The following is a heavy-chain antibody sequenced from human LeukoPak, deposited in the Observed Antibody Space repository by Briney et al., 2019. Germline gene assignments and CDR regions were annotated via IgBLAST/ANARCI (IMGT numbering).Heavy chain of an antibody. Sequence: SETLSLTCTVSGGSISSSSYYWGWIRQPPGKGLEWIGSIYYSGSTYYNPSLKSRVTISVDTSKNQFSLKLSSVTAAVTAVYYCARTRDGYNYALFDIWGQGTMVTVSS. CDR3: ARTRDGYNYALFDI. V-gene: IGHV4-39*07. J-gene: IGHJ3*02. CDR1: GGSISSSSYY. CDR2: IYYSGST. D-gene: IGHD5-24*01.